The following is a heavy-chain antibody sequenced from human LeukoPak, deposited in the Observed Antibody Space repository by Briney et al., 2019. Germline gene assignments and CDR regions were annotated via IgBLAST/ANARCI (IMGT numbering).Heavy chain of an antibody. Sequence: GGSLRLSCAASGLTFSSYGMHWVRQAPGKGLECVAFIRSDGSDKFYADSVKGRFTISRDNSKNTLYLQMNSLRAEDTAVYYCSIRPLSEVSYWGQGTLVTVSS. J-gene: IGHJ4*02. CDR2: IRSDGSDK. V-gene: IGHV3-30*02. CDR1: GLTFSSYG. CDR3: SIRPLSEVSY.